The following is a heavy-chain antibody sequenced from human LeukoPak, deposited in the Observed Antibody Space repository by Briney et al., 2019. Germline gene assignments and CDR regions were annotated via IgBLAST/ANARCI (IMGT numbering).Heavy chain of an antibody. V-gene: IGHV1-2*02. CDR2: INPNSGGT. Sequence: ASVKVSCKASGYTFTGYYMHWVRQAPGQGLEWMGWINPNSGGTDYAQKFQGRVTMTRDTSISTTYMELSRLRSDDTAVYYCATDPPRGSSRYYYYMDVWGKGTTVTVSS. D-gene: IGHD2-2*01. J-gene: IGHJ6*03. CDR1: GYTFTGYY. CDR3: ATDPPRGSSRYYYYMDV.